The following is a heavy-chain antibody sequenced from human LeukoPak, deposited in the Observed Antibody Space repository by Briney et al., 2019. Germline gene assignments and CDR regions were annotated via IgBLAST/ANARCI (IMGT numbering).Heavy chain of an antibody. Sequence: GGSLRLSCSASGFTFSSYAMHWVRQAPGKGLEYVSAISSNGGSTYYADSVKGRFTISRDNSKNTLYLQMSSLRAEDTAVYYCVKEVTYYYGSGSYFAYWGQGTLVTVSS. J-gene: IGHJ4*02. V-gene: IGHV3-64D*06. CDR3: VKEVTYYYGSGSYFAY. CDR1: GFTFSSYA. D-gene: IGHD3-10*01. CDR2: ISSNGGST.